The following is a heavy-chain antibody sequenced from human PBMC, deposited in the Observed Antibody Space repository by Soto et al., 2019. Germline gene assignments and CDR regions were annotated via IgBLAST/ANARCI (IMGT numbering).Heavy chain of an antibody. J-gene: IGHJ6*02. CDR3: AKPPDIVATTCYSYGLDV. Sequence: EVQLLESGGGLVQPGGSLRLSCVVSGFTFSSYAMTWVRQPPGKGLEWVSSISGSGGTTYYADSVKGRFTISRDNSKNTLYLQMNSLRAADTDIYYCAKPPDIVATTCYSYGLDVRGQGTAVTVSS. D-gene: IGHD5-12*01. CDR2: ISGSGGTT. V-gene: IGHV3-23*01. CDR1: GFTFSSYA.